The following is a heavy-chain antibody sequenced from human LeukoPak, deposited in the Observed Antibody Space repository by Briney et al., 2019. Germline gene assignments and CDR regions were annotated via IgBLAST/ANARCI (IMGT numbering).Heavy chain of an antibody. CDR2: ISSSSYI. J-gene: IGHJ5*02. Sequence: GGSLRLSCAASGFTFSSYSMNWVRQAPGKGLEWVSSISSSSYIYYADSVKGRFTISRDNAKNSLYLQMNSLRAEDTAVYYCARKRIAAAGNWFDPWGQGTLVTVSS. CDR1: GFTFSSYS. V-gene: IGHV3-21*01. CDR3: ARKRIAAAGNWFDP. D-gene: IGHD6-13*01.